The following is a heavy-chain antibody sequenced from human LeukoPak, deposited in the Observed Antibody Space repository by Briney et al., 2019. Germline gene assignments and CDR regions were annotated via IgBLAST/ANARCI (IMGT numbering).Heavy chain of an antibody. CDR3: ARRRGYSGSYYYFDY. CDR2: MFYNGSP. J-gene: IGHJ4*02. D-gene: IGHD6-13*01. CDR1: GGSISGNTYY. Sequence: SETLSLTCTVSGGSISGNTYYWGWIRQPPGKGLEWIGSMFYNGSPYYNPSLKSRVTISVDTSNNQFSLRVSSVTAADTAVYYCARRRGYSGSYYYFDYWAREPWSPSPQ. V-gene: IGHV4-39*01.